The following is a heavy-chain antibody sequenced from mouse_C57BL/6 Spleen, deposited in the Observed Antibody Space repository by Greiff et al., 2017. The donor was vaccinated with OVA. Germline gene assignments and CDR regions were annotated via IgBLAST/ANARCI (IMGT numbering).Heavy chain of an antibody. Sequence: EVQGVESGGGLVKPGGSLKLSCAASGFTFSSYTMSWVRQTPEKRLEWVATISGGGGNTYYPDSVKGRFTISRDNAKNTLYLQMSSLRSEDTALYYCARLGSSYAMDYWGQGTSVTVSS. CDR3: ARLGSSYAMDY. CDR2: ISGGGGNT. J-gene: IGHJ4*01. D-gene: IGHD1-1*01. CDR1: GFTFSSYT. V-gene: IGHV5-9*01.